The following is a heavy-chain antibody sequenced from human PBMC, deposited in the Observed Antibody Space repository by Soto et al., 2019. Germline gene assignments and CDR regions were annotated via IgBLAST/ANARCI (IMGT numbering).Heavy chain of an antibody. Sequence: GGSLRLSCSASGFTFSSSAMSWVRQAPGKGLEWVSSLSSGGAATYYADSVRGRFSLSRDTAKNTLFLQMNSLRVEDTALYYCVKDSDGIVTSRWFDSWGQGTLVTVSS. CDR1: GFTFSSSA. V-gene: IGHV3-23*01. CDR2: LSSGGAAT. J-gene: IGHJ5*01. CDR3: VKDSDGIVTSRWFDS. D-gene: IGHD1-26*01.